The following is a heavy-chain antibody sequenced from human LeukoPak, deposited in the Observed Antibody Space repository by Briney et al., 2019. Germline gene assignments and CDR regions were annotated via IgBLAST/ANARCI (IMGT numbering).Heavy chain of an antibody. CDR1: GGSISSGGYY. CDR2: IYYSGST. D-gene: IGHD6-19*01. J-gene: IGHJ3*02. CDR3: GRGSIAVAGTGTGTLKEGEDAFDI. Sequence: MSSETLSLTCTVSGGSISSGGYYWSWIRQHPGKGLEWIGYIYYSGSTYYNPSLKSRVTISVDTSKNQFSLKLSSVTAADTAVYYCGRGSIAVAGTGTGTLKEGEDAFDIWGQGTMVTVSS. V-gene: IGHV4-31*03.